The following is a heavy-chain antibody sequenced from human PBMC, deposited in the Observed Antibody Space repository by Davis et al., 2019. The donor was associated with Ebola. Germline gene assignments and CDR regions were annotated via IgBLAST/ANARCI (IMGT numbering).Heavy chain of an antibody. J-gene: IGHJ4*02. D-gene: IGHD3-22*01. CDR2: IIPIFGTA. CDR3: AKDRYYDNNPLYYESEC. V-gene: IGHV1-69*13. CDR1: GGTFSSYA. Sequence: SVKISCKASGGTFSSYAISWVRQAPGQGLEWMGGIIPIFGTANYAQRFQGRVTITADESRTTAYMELSSLRSEDTAVYYCAKDRYYDNNPLYYESECWGQGTLVTISS.